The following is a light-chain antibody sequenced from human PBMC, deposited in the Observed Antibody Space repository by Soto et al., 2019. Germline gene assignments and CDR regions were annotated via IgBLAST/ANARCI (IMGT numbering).Light chain of an antibody. CDR2: GVS. Sequence: QSALTQPRSVSGSPGQSVTISCSGTSSDVGGYNYVSWYQQDPGKAPKLMIYGVSKRLTGVPDRFSGSKSGNTASLTISGLQADDEADYYCSSYAGSYTWVFGGGTKVTVL. J-gene: IGLJ3*02. V-gene: IGLV2-11*01. CDR3: SSYAGSYTWV. CDR1: SSDVGGYNY.